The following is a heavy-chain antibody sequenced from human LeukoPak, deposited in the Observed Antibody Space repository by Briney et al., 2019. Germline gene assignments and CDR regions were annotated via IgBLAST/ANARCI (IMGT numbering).Heavy chain of an antibody. CDR2: IIPIFGTA. V-gene: IGHV1-69*13. CDR3: ARDGPYTIFAAGGYFDY. Sequence: GASVKVSCKASGGTFSSYAISWVRQAPGQGLEWMGGIIPIFGTANYAQKFQGRVMITADESTSTAYMELSSLRSEDTAVYYCARDGPYTIFAAGGYFDYWGQGTLVTVSS. J-gene: IGHJ4*02. CDR1: GGTFSSYA. D-gene: IGHD3-9*01.